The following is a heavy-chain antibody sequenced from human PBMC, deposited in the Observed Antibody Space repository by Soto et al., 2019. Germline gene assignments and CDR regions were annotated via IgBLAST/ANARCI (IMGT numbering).Heavy chain of an antibody. CDR2: VNPIVSMS. CDR3: ASSYGSGYRAFDY. Sequence: QVQLVQSGAEVKRPGSSVKVSCKASGDTFNFYSINWVRQAPGVGLEWMGRVNPIVSMSNYAQKIQDRVTMTADKSTSTAYMELSSLRSEDTAIYYCASSYGSGYRAFDYWGQGALVTVSS. CDR1: GDTFNFYS. J-gene: IGHJ4*02. V-gene: IGHV1-69*02. D-gene: IGHD3-10*01.